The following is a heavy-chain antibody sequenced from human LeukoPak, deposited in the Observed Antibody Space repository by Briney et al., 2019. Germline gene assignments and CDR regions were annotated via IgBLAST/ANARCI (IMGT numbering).Heavy chain of an antibody. CDR2: ISSSSSYT. CDR1: GFTFCDYY. CDR3: ARDRSVDGTV. J-gene: IGHJ4*02. V-gene: IGHV3-11*06. D-gene: IGHD6-19*01. Sequence: GGSLRLSCAVSGFTFCDYYMSWIRQAPGKGLEWVAYISSSSSYTNYALSVKGRFTISRDNAKNSLYLQMDSLRAEDTAMYYCARDRSVDGTVWGQGTLVTVSS.